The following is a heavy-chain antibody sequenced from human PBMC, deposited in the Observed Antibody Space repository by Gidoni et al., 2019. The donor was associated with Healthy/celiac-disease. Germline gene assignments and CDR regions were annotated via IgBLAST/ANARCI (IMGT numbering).Heavy chain of an antibody. CDR2: ISYDGSNK. V-gene: IGHV3-30-3*01. CDR3: AREKDYYDSSGYYFDY. CDR1: GFTFSSYA. Sequence: QVQLVESGGGVVQPGRSLRPSCAASGFTFSSYAMHWVRQAPGKGLEWVAVISYDGSNKYYADSVKGRFTISRDNSKNTLYLQMNSLRAEDTAVYYCAREKDYYDSSGYYFDYWGQGTLVTVSS. J-gene: IGHJ4*02. D-gene: IGHD3-22*01.